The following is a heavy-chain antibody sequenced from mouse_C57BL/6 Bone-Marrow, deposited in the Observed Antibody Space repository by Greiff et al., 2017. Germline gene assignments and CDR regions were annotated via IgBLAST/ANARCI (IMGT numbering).Heavy chain of an antibody. D-gene: IGHD1-1*02. CDR1: GYAFTNYL. CDR2: INPGSGGT. Sequence: QVQLQQSGVELVRPGTSVKVSCKASGYAFTNYLIEWVKQRPGQGLEWIGVINPGSGGTNYNEKFKGKATLTADKSSSTAYMQLSSLTSEDSAVYFCARSGLWFDYWGQGTTLTVSS. J-gene: IGHJ2*01. V-gene: IGHV1-54*01. CDR3: ARSGLWFDY.